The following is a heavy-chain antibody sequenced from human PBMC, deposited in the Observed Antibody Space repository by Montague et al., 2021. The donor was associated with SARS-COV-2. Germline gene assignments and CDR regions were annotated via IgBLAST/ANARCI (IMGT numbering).Heavy chain of an antibody. J-gene: IGHJ3*02. CDR1: GDSVSRKSVA. V-gene: IGHV6-1*01. CDR3: ASSGITLTGLGAFDI. Sequence: CAISGDSVSRKSVAWNWIRQSPSRGLEWLGRTYYRSKWDSDYAESVKRRLVITPDTSKNQVSLQLNSVIPEDTAVYFCASSGITLTGLGAFDIWGQGTMVTVSS. CDR2: TYYRSKWDS. D-gene: IGHD3-9*01.